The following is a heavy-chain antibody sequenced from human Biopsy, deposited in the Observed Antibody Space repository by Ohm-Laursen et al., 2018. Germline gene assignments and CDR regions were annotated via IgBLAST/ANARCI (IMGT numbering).Heavy chain of an antibody. J-gene: IGHJ2*01. CDR2: INDGGTT. CDR1: GGPLSGYH. V-gene: IGHV4-34*01. Sequence: PSQTLSLTCPVYGGPLSGYHWTWFRQPPGDGLEWIGEINDGGTTYHNPSIKSRLTILVDTSKNQFSLKVNSVTAADTAVYYCARRRAAPTYWYFDLWGRGTLVTVSS. CDR3: ARRRAAPTYWYFDL. D-gene: IGHD6-13*01.